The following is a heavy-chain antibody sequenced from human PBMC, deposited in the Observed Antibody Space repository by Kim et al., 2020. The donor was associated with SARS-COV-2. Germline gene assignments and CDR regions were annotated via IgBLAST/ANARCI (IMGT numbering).Heavy chain of an antibody. CDR1: GFTFSSYA. V-gene: IGHV3-30*04. J-gene: IGHJ4*02. CDR2: ISYDGSNK. D-gene: IGHD3-22*01. CDR3: ARGTPINYYDSSGYDY. Sequence: GGSLRLSCAASGFTFSSYAMHWVRQAPGKGLEWVAVISYDGSNKYYADSVKGRFTISRDNSKNTLYLQMNSLRAEDTAVYYCARGTPINYYDSSGYDYWGQGTLVTVSS.